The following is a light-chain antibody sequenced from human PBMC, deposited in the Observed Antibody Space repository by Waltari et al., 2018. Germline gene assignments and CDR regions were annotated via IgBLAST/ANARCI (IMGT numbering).Light chain of an antibody. CDR3: QQYDNLPLT. Sequence: DIQMTQSPSSLSASVGARVTITCQASQDISNYLNWFQQKPGKAPKLLIYDASNLETGVPSRFSGNKSGTDFTFTISSLQPEDIATYYCQQYDNLPLTFGGGTKVEIK. CDR2: DAS. V-gene: IGKV1-33*01. CDR1: QDISNY. J-gene: IGKJ4*01.